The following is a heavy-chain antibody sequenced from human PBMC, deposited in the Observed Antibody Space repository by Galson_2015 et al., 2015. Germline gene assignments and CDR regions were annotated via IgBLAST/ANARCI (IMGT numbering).Heavy chain of an antibody. CDR3: AKGRSGEPAYFPGTPV. V-gene: IGHV3-9*01. D-gene: IGHD3-16*01. CDR2: ISWNSGSI. Sequence: SLRLSCAASGFTFDDYAMHWVRQAPGKGLEWVSGISWNSGSISYADSVKGRFTISRDNARNSLYLQMNSLRAEDTALYYCAKGRSGEPAYFPGTPVCGNATAVT. J-gene: IGHJ6*03. CDR1: GFTFDDYA.